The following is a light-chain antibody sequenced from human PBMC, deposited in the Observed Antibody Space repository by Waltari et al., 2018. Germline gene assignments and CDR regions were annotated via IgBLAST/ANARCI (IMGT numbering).Light chain of an antibody. Sequence: SYELTQPPSVSVSPGQTATITCSGDKLGDKSACWYQQRPGQSPVVGIYQDSKRPSGSPGRFSGSTSGNPATLTISGTQAMDEADYYCQAWDRSLAVFGPGTKVSVL. CDR3: QAWDRSLAV. CDR2: QDS. CDR1: KLGDKS. V-gene: IGLV3-1*01. J-gene: IGLJ1*01.